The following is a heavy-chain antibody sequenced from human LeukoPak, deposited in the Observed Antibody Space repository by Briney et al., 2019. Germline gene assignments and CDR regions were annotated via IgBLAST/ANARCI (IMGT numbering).Heavy chain of an antibody. Sequence: ASVKVSCKASGYTFTGYYMHWVRQAPGQGLEWRGWINPNSGGTNYAQKFQGRVTMTRDTSISTAYMELSRLRSDDTAVYYCATDYCSGGSCYPGNYYYYGMDVWGQGTTVTVSS. D-gene: IGHD2-15*01. CDR1: GYTFTGYY. V-gene: IGHV1-2*02. CDR2: INPNSGGT. J-gene: IGHJ6*02. CDR3: ATDYCSGGSCYPGNYYYYGMDV.